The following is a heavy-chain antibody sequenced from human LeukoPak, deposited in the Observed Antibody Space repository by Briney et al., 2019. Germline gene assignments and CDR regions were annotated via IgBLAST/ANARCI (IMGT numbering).Heavy chain of an antibody. V-gene: IGHV1-18*01. J-gene: IGHJ4*02. CDR1: GYTFTSYG. Sequence: ASVKVSCKASGYTFTSYGISWVRQAPGQGLEWMGWISAYNGNTNCAQKLQGRVTMTTDTSTSTAYMELRSLRSDDTAVYYCARGATYYGDYRYYFDYWGQGTLVTVSS. D-gene: IGHD4-17*01. CDR3: ARGATYYGDYRYYFDY. CDR2: ISAYNGNT.